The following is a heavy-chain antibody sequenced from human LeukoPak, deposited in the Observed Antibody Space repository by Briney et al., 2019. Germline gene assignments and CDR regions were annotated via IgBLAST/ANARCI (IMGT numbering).Heavy chain of an antibody. Sequence: GGSLRLSCAASGFTCSSYAMGWVRQAPGKGLEGGSAISGRGGSTYYADSVKRRFPISRDNSKQTLYLQMHSMSEEDTAVYYCAQGGLYPAAIPYMAVWGKGTTVTVSS. V-gene: IGHV3-23*01. CDR1: GFTCSSYA. CDR3: AQGGLYPAAIPYMAV. J-gene: IGHJ6*03. D-gene: IGHD2-2*01. CDR2: ISGRGGST.